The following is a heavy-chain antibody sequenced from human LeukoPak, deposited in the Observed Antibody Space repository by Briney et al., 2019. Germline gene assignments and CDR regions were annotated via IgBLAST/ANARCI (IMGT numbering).Heavy chain of an antibody. CDR1: GFTFSSYA. CDR2: ISYDGSNK. CDR3: ARDCIAAAVGNGMDV. J-gene: IGHJ6*02. V-gene: IGHV3-30*04. D-gene: IGHD6-13*01. Sequence: PGRSLRLSCAASGFTFSSYAMHWVRQAPGKGLEWVAVISYDGSNKYYADSVKGRFTISRDNSKSTLYLQMNSLRAEDTAVYYCARDCIAAAVGNGMDVWGQGTTVTVSS.